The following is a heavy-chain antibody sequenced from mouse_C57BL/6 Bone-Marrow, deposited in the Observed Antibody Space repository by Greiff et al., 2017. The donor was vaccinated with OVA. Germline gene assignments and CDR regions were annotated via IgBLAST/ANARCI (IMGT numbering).Heavy chain of an antibody. CDR1: GYTFTDYY. CDR2: INPNNGGT. D-gene: IGHD2-3*01. Sequence: VQLQQSGPELVKPGASVKISCKASGYTFTDYYMNWVKQSHGKSLEWIGDINPNNGGTSYNQKFKGKATLTVDKSSSTAYMELRSLTSEDSAVYYCARRVYDGYYGFDYWGQGTTLTVSS. V-gene: IGHV1-26*01. CDR3: ARRVYDGYYGFDY. J-gene: IGHJ2*01.